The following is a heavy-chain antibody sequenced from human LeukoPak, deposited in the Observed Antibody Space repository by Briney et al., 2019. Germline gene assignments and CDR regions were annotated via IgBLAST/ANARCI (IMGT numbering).Heavy chain of an antibody. CDR1: GGSFSGYY. D-gene: IGHD3-10*01. CDR2: INHSGST. CDR3: ARPDYYGSGTGFDY. V-gene: IGHV4-34*01. Sequence: SETLSLTCAVYGGSFSGYYWSWIRRPPGKGLEWIGEINHSGSTNYNPSLKSRVTISVDTSKNQFSLKLSSVTAADTAVYYCARPDYYGSGTGFDYWGQGTLVTVSS. J-gene: IGHJ4*02.